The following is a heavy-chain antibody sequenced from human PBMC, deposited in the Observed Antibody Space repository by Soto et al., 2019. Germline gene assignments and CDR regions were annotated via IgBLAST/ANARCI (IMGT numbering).Heavy chain of an antibody. CDR3: ASAYYDFWSGYLGWFDP. CDR2: IYYSGST. V-gene: IGHV4-61*01. J-gene: IGHJ5*02. CDR1: GGSVSSGSYY. Sequence: AXETLSLTCTVSGGSVSSGSYYWSWIRQPPGKGLEWIGYIYYSGSTNYNPSLKSRVTISVDTSKNQFSLKLSSVTAADTAVYYCASAYYDFWSGYLGWFDPWGQGTLGT. D-gene: IGHD3-3*01.